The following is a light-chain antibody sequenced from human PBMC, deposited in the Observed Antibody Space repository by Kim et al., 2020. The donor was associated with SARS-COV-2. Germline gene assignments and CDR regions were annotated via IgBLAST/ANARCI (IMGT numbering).Light chain of an antibody. CDR2: KDS. CDR3: YSSPDDNVV. J-gene: IGLJ2*01. Sequence: SYELTQPSSVSVSPGQTARITCSGDVLAKKYARWFQQKPGQAPVLVIYKDSERPSGIPERFSGSSSGTTVTLTISGAQVEDEADYYCYSSPDDNVVIGGGTKLTVL. CDR1: VLAKKY. V-gene: IGLV3-27*01.